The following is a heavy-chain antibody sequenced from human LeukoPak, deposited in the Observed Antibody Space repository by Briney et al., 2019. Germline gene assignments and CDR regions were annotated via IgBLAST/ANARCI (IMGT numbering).Heavy chain of an antibody. D-gene: IGHD6-13*01. CDR1: RNTFTGNY. Sequence: ASVTVSCKASRNTFTGNYMHWVRQPPGQGLEWMGWINPDSGGTNYAQKFQGRVTITTDTSISTAYMDLSRLRSDDTAVYYCATQASYSAASIDQWGQGTLVTVSS. J-gene: IGHJ4*02. CDR2: INPDSGGT. V-gene: IGHV1-2*02. CDR3: ATQASYSAASIDQ.